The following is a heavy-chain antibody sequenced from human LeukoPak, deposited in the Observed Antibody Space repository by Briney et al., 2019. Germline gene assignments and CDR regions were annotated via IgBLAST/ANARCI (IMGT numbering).Heavy chain of an antibody. CDR1: GGSISSYY. D-gene: IGHD5-12*01. CDR2: IYYSGST. J-gene: IGHJ4*02. CDR3: ARLSGYDWERFHDY. V-gene: IGHV4-59*01. Sequence: SGTLSLTCTVSGGSISSYYWSWIRQPPGKGLEWIGYIYYSGSTNYNPSLKSRVIISVDTSKNQFSLRLSSVTAADTAVYYCARLSGYDWERFHDYWGQGTLVTVSS.